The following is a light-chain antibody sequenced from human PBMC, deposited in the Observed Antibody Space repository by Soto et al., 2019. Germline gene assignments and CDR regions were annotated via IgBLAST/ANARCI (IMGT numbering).Light chain of an antibody. Sequence: EIVLTQSPATLSLSPGERATLSCRASQSVSSYLAWYQQKPGQAPRLLIYDASNRATGIPARFSGSGSGTDFTLTISSLGPEDFAVYYCQQRSNWPRTFGQGTKVEIK. V-gene: IGKV3-11*01. CDR2: DAS. CDR1: QSVSSY. CDR3: QQRSNWPRT. J-gene: IGKJ1*01.